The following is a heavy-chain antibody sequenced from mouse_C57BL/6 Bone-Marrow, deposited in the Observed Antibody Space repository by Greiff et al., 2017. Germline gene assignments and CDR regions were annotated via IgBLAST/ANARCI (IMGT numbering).Heavy chain of an antibody. CDR1: GYNFNNSL. D-gene: IGHD4-1*01. V-gene: IGHV1-54*01. CDR2: INPGSGGT. CDR3: ARSKNWDSWFAY. J-gene: IGHJ3*01. Sequence: QVQLQQSGAELVRPGTSVKVSCKASGYNFNNSLIEWVKPRPGQGLEWIGVINPGSGGTNYNEKLKGEATLTADKSSSSSYMQLSSRTSDDSAVSFCARSKNWDSWFAYWGQGTLVTVSA.